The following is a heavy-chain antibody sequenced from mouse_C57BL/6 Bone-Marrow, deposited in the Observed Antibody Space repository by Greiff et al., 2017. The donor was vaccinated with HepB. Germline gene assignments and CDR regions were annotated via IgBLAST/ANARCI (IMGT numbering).Heavy chain of an antibody. CDR2: IHPNSGST. V-gene: IGHV1-64*01. D-gene: IGHD2-3*01. CDR1: GYTFTSYW. CDR3: ASYDCYSFDY. J-gene: IGHJ2*01. Sequence: QVQLQQPGAELVKPGASVKLSCKASGYTFTSYWMHWVKQRPGQGLEWIGMIHPNSGSTNYNEKFKSKATLTVDKSSSTAYMQLSSLTSEDSAVYYCASYDCYSFDYWGQGTTLTVSS.